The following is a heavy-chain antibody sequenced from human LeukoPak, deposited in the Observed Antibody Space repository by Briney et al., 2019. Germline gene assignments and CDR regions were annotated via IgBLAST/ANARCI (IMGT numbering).Heavy chain of an antibody. V-gene: IGHV5-51*01. CDR3: ATYSYGDCSIAY. J-gene: IGHJ4*02. CDR1: GYNFANYW. Sequence: GEPLKISAKGSGYNFANYWIGWVRQLPGKVLEWMGFIDPGDSDTSYSPSFECQVTISAYKSVSSAYLQWNSLRASDTAIYYCATYSYGDCSIAYWGQGTLVTVSS. CDR2: IDPGDSDT. D-gene: IGHD4-17*01.